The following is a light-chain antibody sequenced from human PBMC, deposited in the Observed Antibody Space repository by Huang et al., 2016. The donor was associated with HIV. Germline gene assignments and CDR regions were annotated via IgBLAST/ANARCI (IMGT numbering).Light chain of an antibody. Sequence: DIRMTQSPSFLSASVGDRVTITCRASQSIHTYLNWYQQKGGRAPKVLIYGASRLESGFPSSFRGRASGTDFTLTITGLQPEDFATYFCQQTYSTPLTFGGGTTVDIK. CDR2: GAS. CDR3: QQTYSTPLT. V-gene: IGKV1-39*01. J-gene: IGKJ4*01. CDR1: QSIHTY.